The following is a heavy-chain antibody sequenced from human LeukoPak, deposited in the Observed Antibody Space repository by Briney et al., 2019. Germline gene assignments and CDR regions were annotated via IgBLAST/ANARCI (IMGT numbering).Heavy chain of an antibody. CDR2: INPNSGGT. V-gene: IGHV1-2*06. Sequence: EASVKVSCKASGYTFTGYYMHWVRQAPGEGLEWMGRINPNSGGTNYAQKFQGRVTMTRDTSISTAYMELSRLRSDGTAVYYCARDQELELLHYWGQGTLVTVSS. J-gene: IGHJ4*02. CDR1: GYTFTGYY. CDR3: ARDQELELLHY. D-gene: IGHD1-7*01.